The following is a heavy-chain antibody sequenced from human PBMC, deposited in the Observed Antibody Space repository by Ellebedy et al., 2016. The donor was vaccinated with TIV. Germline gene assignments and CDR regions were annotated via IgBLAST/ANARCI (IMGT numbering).Heavy chain of an antibody. D-gene: IGHD5-18*01. CDR2: IYYSGST. CDR3: ARSGYSYGFSVFDY. J-gene: IGHJ4*02. V-gene: IGHV4-59*01. Sequence: MPSETLSLTCTVSGGSISSNYWSWIRQPPGKGLEWIGYIYYSGSTNYNPSLKSRVTISVDTSKNQFSLKLSSVTAADTAVYYCARSGYSYGFSVFDYWGQGTLVTVSS. CDR1: GGSISSNY.